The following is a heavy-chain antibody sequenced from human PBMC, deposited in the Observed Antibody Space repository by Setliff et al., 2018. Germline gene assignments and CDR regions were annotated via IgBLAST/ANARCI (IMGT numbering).Heavy chain of an antibody. Sequence: SETLSLTCGVSGISISSGHYWGWIRQPPGRGLEWIATIYHKGRTYYNPSLDSRVTISLDTSKNHFSLRLSSVTAADTAVYYCASPRRDDLDSPFDAFDIWGQGTKVTVSS. V-gene: IGHV4-38-2*01. D-gene: IGHD3-3*01. CDR3: ASPRRDDLDSPFDAFDI. CDR2: IYHKGRT. CDR1: GISISSGHY. J-gene: IGHJ3*02.